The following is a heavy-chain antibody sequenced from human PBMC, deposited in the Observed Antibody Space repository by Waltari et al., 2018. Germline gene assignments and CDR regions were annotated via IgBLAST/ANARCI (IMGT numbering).Heavy chain of an antibody. CDR3: ARQEVAAAGTGVY. D-gene: IGHD6-13*01. CDR1: GYSISSGYY. V-gene: IGHV4-38-2*01. Sequence: QVQLQESGPGLVKPSETLSLTCAVSGYSISSGYYWGCIRQPPGKGLEWIGSIYHSGSTYYNPSLKSRVTISVDTSKNQFSLKLSSVTAADTAVYYCARQEVAAAGTGVYWGQGTLVTVSS. CDR2: IYHSGST. J-gene: IGHJ4*02.